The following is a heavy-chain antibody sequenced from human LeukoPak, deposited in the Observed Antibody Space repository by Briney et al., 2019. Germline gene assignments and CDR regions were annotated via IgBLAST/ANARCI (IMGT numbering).Heavy chain of an antibody. CDR2: ISWNSGSI. V-gene: IGHV3-9*03. CDR3: AKMGGGNSEAFDI. CDR1: GFTFDDYA. D-gene: IGHD4-23*01. J-gene: IGHJ3*02. Sequence: GRSLRLSCAAPGFTFDDYAMHWVRQAPGKGLEWVSGISWNSGSIGYADSVKGRFTISRDNAKNSLYLQMNSLRAEDMALYYCAKMGGGNSEAFDIWGQGTMVTVSS.